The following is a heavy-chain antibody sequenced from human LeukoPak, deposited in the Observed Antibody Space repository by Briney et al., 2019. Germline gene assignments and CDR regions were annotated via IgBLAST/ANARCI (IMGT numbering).Heavy chain of an antibody. J-gene: IGHJ4*02. CDR3: ARDEFHDYSNRR. V-gene: IGHV4-61*02. CDR2: IYTSGST. CDR1: GGSISSGSYY. Sequence: PSETLSLTCTVSGGSISSGSYYWSWIRQPAGKGLEWIGRIYTSGSTNYNPSLKSRVTISVDTSKNQFSLKLSSVTAADTAVYYCARDEFHDYSNRRWGQGTLVTVSS. D-gene: IGHD4-11*01.